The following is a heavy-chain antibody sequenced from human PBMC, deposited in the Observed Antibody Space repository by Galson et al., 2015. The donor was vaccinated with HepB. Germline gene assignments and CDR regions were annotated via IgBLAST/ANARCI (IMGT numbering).Heavy chain of an antibody. V-gene: IGHV3-64*01. CDR3: ARDYYYDSSGQTD. Sequence: SLRLSCAASGFTFSSYAIDWVRQAPGKGLEYVSGISSQGVSTYYANSVKGRFTISRDNSKNTVYLQMNSLRAEDTAVYYCARDYYYDSSGQTDWGQGTLVTVSS. CDR2: ISSQGVST. J-gene: IGHJ4*02. CDR1: GFTFSSYA. D-gene: IGHD3-22*01.